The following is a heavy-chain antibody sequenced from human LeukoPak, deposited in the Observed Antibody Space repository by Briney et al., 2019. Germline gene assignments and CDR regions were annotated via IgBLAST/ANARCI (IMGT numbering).Heavy chain of an antibody. CDR3: VRDHPRRGYDFDY. V-gene: IGHV3-48*01. CDR2: ISSSSSAI. Sequence: GGSLRLSCAASGFTFSSYSMNWVRQAPGKGLEWVSYISSSSSAIYYADSVKGRFTISRDNAKNSLYLQMNSLRAEDTAVYYCVRDHPRRGYDFDYWGQGTLVTVSS. J-gene: IGHJ4*02. CDR1: GFTFSSYS. D-gene: IGHD5-12*01.